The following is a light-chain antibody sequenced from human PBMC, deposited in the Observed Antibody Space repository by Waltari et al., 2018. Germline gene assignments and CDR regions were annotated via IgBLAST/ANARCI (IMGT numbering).Light chain of an antibody. J-gene: IGKJ1*01. CDR2: KAS. Sequence: DIQVTQSPSTLSASVGDRITITCRANQSISWWLAWYQLKPGSAPKLLIYKASILESGVPSMFSGSGSGTEFTLTISSLQPDDFATYYCQQYNESPWTFGQGTKVDIK. CDR3: QQYNESPWT. V-gene: IGKV1-5*03. CDR1: QSISWW.